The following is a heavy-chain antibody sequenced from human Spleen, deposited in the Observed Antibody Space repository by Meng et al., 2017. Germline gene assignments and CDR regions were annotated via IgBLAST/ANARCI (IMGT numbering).Heavy chain of an antibody. CDR3: ARVPLLGPGGY. J-gene: IGHJ4*02. V-gene: IGHV4-31*03. Sequence: SETLSLTCTVSGGSISSGGYYWSWIRQHPGKGLEWIGYIYYSGSTYYNPSLKSRVTISVDTSKNQLSLKLSSVTAADTAVEYCARVPLLGPGGYWGQGTLVTVSS. CDR1: GGSISSGGYY. D-gene: IGHD2-21*01. CDR2: IYYSGST.